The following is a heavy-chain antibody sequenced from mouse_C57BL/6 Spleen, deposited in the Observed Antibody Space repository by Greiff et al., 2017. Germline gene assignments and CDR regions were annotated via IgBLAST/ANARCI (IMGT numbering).Heavy chain of an antibody. J-gene: IGHJ1*03. Sequence: EVQVVESGEGLVKPGGSLKLSCAASGFTFSSYAMSWVRQTPEKRLEWVAYISSGGDYIYYADTVKGRFTISRDNARNTLYLQMSSLKSEDTAMYYCTRDLDYDDWYFDVWGTGTTVTVSS. D-gene: IGHD2-4*01. CDR2: ISSGGDYI. CDR1: GFTFSSYA. CDR3: TRDLDYDDWYFDV. V-gene: IGHV5-9-1*02.